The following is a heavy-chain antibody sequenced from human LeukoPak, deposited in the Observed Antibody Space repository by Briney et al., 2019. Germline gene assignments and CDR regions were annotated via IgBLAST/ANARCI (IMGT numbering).Heavy chain of an antibody. D-gene: IGHD4-17*01. J-gene: IGHJ4*02. CDR3: ARVGGVYSDLHFDY. V-gene: IGHV1-69*04. Sequence: SVKVSCKASGGTFSSYAISWVRQAPGQGLEWMGRIIPILGIANYAQKFQGRVTITADKSTSTAYMELSSLRSEDTAVYYCARVGGVYSDLHFDYWGQGTLVTVSS. CDR1: GGTFSSYA. CDR2: IIPILGIA.